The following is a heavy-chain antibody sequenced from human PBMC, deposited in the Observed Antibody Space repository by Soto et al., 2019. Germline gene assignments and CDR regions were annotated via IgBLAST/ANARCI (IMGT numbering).Heavy chain of an antibody. CDR3: ARGGFAYGYLDF. V-gene: IGHV1-18*01. D-gene: IGHD5-18*01. J-gene: IGHJ4*02. Sequence: QVHLVQSGAEVKKPGASLKVSCKTSGYTFTSYGIVWVRQAPGQGLEWMGWISTYNIDTKYAQKFKGRVNIRTDTSTTKAYMDLTSLTSDDTAMYYCARGGFAYGYLDFWGQGTLATVSS. CDR1: GYTFTSYG. CDR2: ISTYNIDT.